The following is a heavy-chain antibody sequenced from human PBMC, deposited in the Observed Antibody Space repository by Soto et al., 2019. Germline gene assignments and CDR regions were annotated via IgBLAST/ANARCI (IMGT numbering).Heavy chain of an antibody. CDR2: IIPILGIA. CDR1: GGTFSSYT. D-gene: IGHD3-10*01. V-gene: IGHV1-69*08. J-gene: IGHJ5*02. CDR3: ARECTYYGSGRCWFDP. Sequence: QVQLVQSGAEVKKPGSSVKVSCKASGGTFSSYTISWVRQAPGQGLEWMGRIIPILGIANYAQKFQGRVTITADKSTSTAYMELSSLRSEDTAVYYCARECTYYGSGRCWFDPWGQGTLVTVSS.